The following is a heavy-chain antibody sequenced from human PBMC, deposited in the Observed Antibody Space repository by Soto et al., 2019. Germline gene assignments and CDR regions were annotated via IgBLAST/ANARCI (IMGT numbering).Heavy chain of an antibody. CDR2: IHHSGDT. CDR3: ARGQVVAAQH. D-gene: IGHD2-15*01. Sequence: SETLSLTCTVSGGSISSYYWSWIRQRPGKGLEWIGYIHHSGDTNYNPSLKSRVTISVDTSKNQFSLKLSSVTAADTAVYYCARGQVVAAQHWGQGTLVTVS. J-gene: IGHJ4*02. V-gene: IGHV4-59*12. CDR1: GGSISSYY.